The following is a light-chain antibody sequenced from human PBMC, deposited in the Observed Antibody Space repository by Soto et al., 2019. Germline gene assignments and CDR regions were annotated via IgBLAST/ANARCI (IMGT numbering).Light chain of an antibody. Sequence: EIVLTQSPGTLSLSPWERATLSCRASQSVSANYLAWYQQKPGQAPRLLIYGASSRATGIPDRFSGSGSGTDFTLTISRLEPEDFAVYYGQHYGSPPRWTFGQGTKVDI. CDR3: QHYGSPPRWT. J-gene: IGKJ1*01. V-gene: IGKV3-20*01. CDR2: GAS. CDR1: QSVSANY.